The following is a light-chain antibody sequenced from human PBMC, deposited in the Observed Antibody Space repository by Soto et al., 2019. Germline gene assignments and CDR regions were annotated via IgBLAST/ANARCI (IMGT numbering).Light chain of an antibody. CDR3: QQLNSYPWT. J-gene: IGKJ1*01. CDR2: AAS. CDR1: QSISSY. Sequence: DIQMTQSPSTLSASVGDRLTITCRASQSISSYLAWYQQKPGKAPKLLIYAASTLQSGVPSRFSGSGSGTDFTLTISSLQPEDFATYYCQQLNSYPWTFGQGTKVDIK. V-gene: IGKV1-9*01.